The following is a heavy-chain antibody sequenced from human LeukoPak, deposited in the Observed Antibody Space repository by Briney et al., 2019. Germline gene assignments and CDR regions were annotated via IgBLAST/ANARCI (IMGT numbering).Heavy chain of an antibody. V-gene: IGHV1-46*01. CDR2: INPSGGST. CDR3: ATDRVGYSGRFFDY. J-gene: IGHJ4*02. CDR1: GYTFTSYY. D-gene: IGHD5-12*01. Sequence: ASVKVSCKASGYTFTSYYMHWVRQAPGQGLEWMGIINPSGGSTSYAQKFQGRVTMTEDTSTDTAYMELSSLRSEDTAVYYCATDRVGYSGRFFDYWGQGTLVTVSS.